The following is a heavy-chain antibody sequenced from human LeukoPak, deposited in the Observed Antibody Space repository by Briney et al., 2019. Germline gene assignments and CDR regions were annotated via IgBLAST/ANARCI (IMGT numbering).Heavy chain of an antibody. CDR1: GFTFSSYS. Sequence: GGSLRLSCAASGFTFSSYSMNWVRQAPGKGLEWVSYISSSSSTIYYADSVKGRSTISRDNAKNSLYLQMNSLRAEDTAVYYCARAVAGTFAAFDIWGQGTMVTVSS. J-gene: IGHJ3*02. CDR3: ARAVAGTFAAFDI. CDR2: ISSSSSTI. D-gene: IGHD6-19*01. V-gene: IGHV3-48*01.